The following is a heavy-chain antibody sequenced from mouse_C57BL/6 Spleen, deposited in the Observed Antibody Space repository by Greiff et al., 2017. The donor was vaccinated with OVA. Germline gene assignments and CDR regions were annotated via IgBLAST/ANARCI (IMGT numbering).Heavy chain of an antibody. Sequence: QVHVKQPGTELVKPGASVKLSCKASGYTFTSYWMHWVKQRPGQGLEWIGNINPSNGGTNYNEKFKSKATLTVDKSSSTAYMQLSSLTSEDSAVYYCARERDDGYLDYWGQGTSVTVSS. CDR1: GYTFTSYW. CDR3: ARERDDGYLDY. V-gene: IGHV1-53*01. CDR2: INPSNGGT. D-gene: IGHD2-3*01. J-gene: IGHJ4*01.